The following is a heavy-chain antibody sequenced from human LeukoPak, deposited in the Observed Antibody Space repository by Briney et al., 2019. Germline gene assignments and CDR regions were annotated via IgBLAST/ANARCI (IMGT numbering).Heavy chain of an antibody. CDR3: ARDGGSGWYDY. D-gene: IGHD6-19*01. Sequence: SETLSLTCTVSGGSINNYYWSWIRQPAEKGLEWIGRMHPSGSTNYNPSLKSRLTVSLDTSKNQFSLKLTSVTAADTAIYYCARDGGSGWYDYWGQGTLVTVSS. V-gene: IGHV4-4*07. CDR2: MHPSGST. CDR1: GGSINNYY. J-gene: IGHJ4*02.